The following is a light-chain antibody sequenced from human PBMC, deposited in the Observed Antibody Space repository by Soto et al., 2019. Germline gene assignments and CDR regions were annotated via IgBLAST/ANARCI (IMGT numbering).Light chain of an antibody. CDR2: DAS. V-gene: IGKV3-11*01. CDR1: QNIYNY. J-gene: IGKJ4*01. CDR3: QARSNWPPHT. Sequence: EIVLTQSPATLSLSPGERATLSCRASQNIYNYLDWYQQKPGQPPRLLIYDASNRSAGVPARFSGSGSGTDFIPGISSPEPDDFAVYYCQARSNWPPHTFGGGTKVDI.